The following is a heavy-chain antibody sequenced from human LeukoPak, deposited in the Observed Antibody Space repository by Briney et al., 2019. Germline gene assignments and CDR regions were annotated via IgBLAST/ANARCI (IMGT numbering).Heavy chain of an antibody. V-gene: IGHV3-43D*03. CDR2: INWGGFSR. D-gene: IGHD5-18*01. CDR3: VKDMNPNTAMAFDY. CDR1: GFTFDDYA. J-gene: IGHJ4*02. Sequence: PGGSLRLSCAASGFTFDDYAMHWVRQAPGKGLEWVSLINWGGFSRFYADSVEGRFTISRDNSKNSLYLQMNSLRPEDTALYYCVKDMNPNTAMAFDYWGQGTLVTVSS.